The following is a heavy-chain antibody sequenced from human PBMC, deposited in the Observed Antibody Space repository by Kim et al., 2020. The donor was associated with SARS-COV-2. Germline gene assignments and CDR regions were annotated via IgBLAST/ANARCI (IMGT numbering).Heavy chain of an antibody. CDR3: ARDRESARGTFGDFDV. Sequence: ASVKVSCKASGYSFSVYYIHWLRQAPGQGLEWMGRIDPINGDTNFAPKFQGRVSMTGDISISTAYLELHRLTSDDTALYFCARDRESARGTFGDFDVCGEGTKVIFS. V-gene: IGHV1-2*06. CDR2: IDPINGDT. J-gene: IGHJ3*01. D-gene: IGHD3-10*01. CDR1: GYSFSVYY.